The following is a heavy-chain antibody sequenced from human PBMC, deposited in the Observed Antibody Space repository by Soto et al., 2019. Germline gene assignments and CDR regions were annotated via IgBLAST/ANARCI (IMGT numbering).Heavy chain of an antibody. Sequence: PGESLKISCKGSGYSFTSYWISWVRQMPGKGLGWMGRIDPSDSYTNYSPSFQGHVTISADKSISTAYLQWSSLKASDTAMYYCARTRRWPSTYYDFWSGYLYGMDVWGQGTTVTVSS. D-gene: IGHD3-3*01. CDR1: GYSFTSYW. J-gene: IGHJ6*02. CDR3: ARTRRWPSTYYDFWSGYLYGMDV. V-gene: IGHV5-10-1*01. CDR2: IDPSDSYT.